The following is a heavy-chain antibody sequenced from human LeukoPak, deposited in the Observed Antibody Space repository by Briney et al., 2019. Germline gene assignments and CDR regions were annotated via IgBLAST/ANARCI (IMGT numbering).Heavy chain of an antibody. V-gene: IGHV3-33*01. Sequence: GRSLRLSCAASGFTFSSYGMHWVRQAPGKGLEWVAVIWYDGSNKYSADSVKGRFTISRDNSKNTLYLQMNSLRAEDTAVYYCARDPMVRGVNALDYWGQGTLVTVSS. D-gene: IGHD3-10*01. CDR2: IWYDGSNK. J-gene: IGHJ4*02. CDR1: GFTFSSYG. CDR3: ARDPMVRGVNALDY.